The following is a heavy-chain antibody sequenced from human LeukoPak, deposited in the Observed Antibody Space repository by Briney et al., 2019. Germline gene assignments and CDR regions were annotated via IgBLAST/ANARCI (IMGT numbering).Heavy chain of an antibody. Sequence: PGGTLRLSCAASGFTFSSYGMSWVRQAPGKGLEWVSSITSSSSYIYYADSVKGRFTISRDNAKNSLYLQMDSLRVEDTALYYCARAQTYGDSRLLLDYWGQGTLVTVSS. J-gene: IGHJ4*02. CDR2: ITSSSSYI. D-gene: IGHD2-21*02. CDR3: ARAQTYGDSRLLLDY. CDR1: GFTFSSYG. V-gene: IGHV3-21*04.